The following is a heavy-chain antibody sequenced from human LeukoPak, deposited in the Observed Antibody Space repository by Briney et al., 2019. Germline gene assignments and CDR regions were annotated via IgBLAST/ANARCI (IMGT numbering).Heavy chain of an antibody. Sequence: PGGSLRLSCAASGFTFSSYAMSWVRQAPGKGLEWVSAISGSGGSIYYADSVKGRFTISRDNSKNTLYLQMNSLRAEDTAVYYCAKDSGSYYSPIDYWGQGTLVTVSS. J-gene: IGHJ4*02. CDR3: AKDSGSYYSPIDY. V-gene: IGHV3-23*01. CDR1: GFTFSSYA. CDR2: ISGSGGSI. D-gene: IGHD3-10*01.